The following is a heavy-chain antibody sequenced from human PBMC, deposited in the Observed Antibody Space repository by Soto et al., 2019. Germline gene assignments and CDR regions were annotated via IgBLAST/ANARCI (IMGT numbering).Heavy chain of an antibody. CDR2: INSDGSRT. Sequence: GSLRLSCSASGFNFSRYWTHWVRQVPGRGLVWVSHINSDGSRTTYADSVKGRFTISRDNAKNTLYLQMNSLRAEDTAVYYCARDLSSCSSARCYSYYYGMDVWGQGTTVTVS. J-gene: IGHJ6*02. V-gene: IGHV3-74*01. CDR1: GFNFSRYW. CDR3: ARDLSSCSSARCYSYYYGMDV. D-gene: IGHD2-2*01.